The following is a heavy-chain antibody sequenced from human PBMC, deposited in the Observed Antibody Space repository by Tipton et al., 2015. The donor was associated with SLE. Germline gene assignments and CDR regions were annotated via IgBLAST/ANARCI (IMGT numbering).Heavy chain of an antibody. CDR2: IYYSGST. CDR3: ASPLSGL. D-gene: IGHD3-10*01. V-gene: IGHV4-39*07. CDR1: GGSISSSSYY. Sequence: TLSLTCTVSGGSISSSSYYWGWIRQPPGKGLEWTGSIYYSGSTYYNPSLKSRVTISVDTSKNQFSLKLSSVTAADTAVYYCASPLSGLWGRGTLVTVSS. J-gene: IGHJ2*01.